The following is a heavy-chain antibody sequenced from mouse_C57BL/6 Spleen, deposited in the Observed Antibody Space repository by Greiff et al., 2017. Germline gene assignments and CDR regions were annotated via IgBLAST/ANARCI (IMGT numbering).Heavy chain of an antibody. CDR2: INYDGSST. Sequence: EVQLQQSEGGLVQPGSSMKLSCTASGFTFSDYYMAWVRQVPEKGLEWVANINYDGSSTYYLDSLKSRFIISRDNAKNILYLQMSSLKSEDTATYYCARVGRLRYAMDYWGQGTSVTVSS. D-gene: IGHD3-2*02. J-gene: IGHJ4*01. V-gene: IGHV5-16*01. CDR3: ARVGRLRYAMDY. CDR1: GFTFSDYY.